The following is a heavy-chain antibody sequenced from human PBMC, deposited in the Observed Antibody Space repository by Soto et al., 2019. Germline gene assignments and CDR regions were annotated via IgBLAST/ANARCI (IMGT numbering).Heavy chain of an antibody. D-gene: IGHD6-13*01. V-gene: IGHV4-39*01. J-gene: IGHJ5*02. CDR3: ARLGGTGSSRDRRFDP. Sequence: AETLSVTCTFSGGSISSSSYYWGWIRQPPGKGLEWIGSIYYSGSTYYNPSLKSRVTISVDTSKNQFSLKLSSVTAADTAVYYCARLGGTGSSRDRRFDPWGQGTLVTVSS. CDR2: IYYSGST. CDR1: GGSISSSSYY.